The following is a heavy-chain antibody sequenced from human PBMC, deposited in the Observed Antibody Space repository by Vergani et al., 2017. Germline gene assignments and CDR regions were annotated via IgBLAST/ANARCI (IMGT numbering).Heavy chain of an antibody. CDR2: IYPADSDT. Sequence: EVELVQSGPEMRKPGESLKISCKGSEYSFGNYWIGWVRQMPGKGLEWRGIIYPADSDTRYSPSFQGQVTISAGKSISTVFLQWDSLKASDSAMCYCARVYCRGMSCAETDDFYHIDVWGKGTTVTVS. D-gene: IGHD2/OR15-2a*01. J-gene: IGHJ6*03. CDR3: ARVYCRGMSCAETDDFYHIDV. CDR1: EYSFGNYW. V-gene: IGHV5-51*03.